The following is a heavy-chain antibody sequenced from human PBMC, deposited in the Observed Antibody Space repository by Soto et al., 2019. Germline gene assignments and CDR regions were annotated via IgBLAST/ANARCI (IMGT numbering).Heavy chain of an antibody. CDR1: GFTFSSYA. Sequence: GGSLRLSCAASGFTFSSYAMSWVRQAPGKGLEWVSAISGSGGSTYYADSVKGRFTISRDNSKNTLYLQMNSLRAEDTAVDYCAKRGVGSSCYYYVIESPIGAFDIWGQGTMVTVSS. V-gene: IGHV3-23*01. J-gene: IGHJ3*02. CDR2: ISGSGGST. CDR3: AKRGVGSSCYYYVIESPIGAFDI. D-gene: IGHD3-22*01.